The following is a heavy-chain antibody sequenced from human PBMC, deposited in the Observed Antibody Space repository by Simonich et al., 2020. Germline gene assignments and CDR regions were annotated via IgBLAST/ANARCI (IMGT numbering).Heavy chain of an antibody. J-gene: IGHJ3*02. Sequence: QVQLVPSGAEVKKPGASVKVSCKSSGYTFTGYYMHRVRPAPGHGLEWMGWIHPNSVGTNYAQKFQCRVTMTRDTSISTAYMELSRLGSDDTAVYYCARGPRWTGDDAFDIWGQGTMVTVSS. V-gene: IGHV1-2*02. CDR3: ARGPRWTGDDAFDI. CDR2: IHPNSVGT. D-gene: IGHD7-27*01. CDR1: GYTFTGYY.